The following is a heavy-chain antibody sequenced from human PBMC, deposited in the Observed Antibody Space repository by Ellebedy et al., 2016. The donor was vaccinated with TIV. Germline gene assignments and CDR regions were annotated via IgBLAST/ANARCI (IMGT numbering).Heavy chain of an antibody. J-gene: IGHJ4*02. V-gene: IGHV3-7*03. CDR3: ARDLGHSGYDLFDS. CDR1: GFPFSHYW. D-gene: IGHD5-12*01. CDR2: MKQDGGEE. Sequence: LSLTCAASGFPFSHYWMTWVRQAPGKGLEWVANMKQDGGEEYYVDSVKGRFIISRDNAKNSLYLQMNSLRAEDTAVYYCARDLGHSGYDLFDSWGQGTLVTVSA.